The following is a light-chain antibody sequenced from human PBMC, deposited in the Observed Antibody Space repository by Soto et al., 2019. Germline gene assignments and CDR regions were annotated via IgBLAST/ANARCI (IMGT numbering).Light chain of an antibody. CDR3: QQYNTWPPIT. J-gene: IGKJ5*01. CDR1: QSVGSN. V-gene: IGKV3-15*01. Sequence: EIVMTQSPATLSVSPGERATLSCRASQSVGSNLAWHQQKPGQAPRLLIYDASTRATGIPARFSGSGSGTEFTLTISSLQSEDFAVYYCQQYNTWPPITFGQGTRLDIK. CDR2: DAS.